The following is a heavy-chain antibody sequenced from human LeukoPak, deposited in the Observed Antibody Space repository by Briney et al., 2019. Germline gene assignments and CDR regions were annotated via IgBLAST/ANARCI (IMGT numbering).Heavy chain of an antibody. CDR3: ARDGTAAGLYFDL. CDR2: IRQDGSEK. Sequence: GGSLRLSCAASGFIFSDYWVNWVRQAPGKGLEWVASIRQDGSEKTYVDSVKGQFTISRDNTKNSLYLQMSSLTAEDTAVYYCARDGTAAGLYFDLWGQGTLVTVSS. J-gene: IGHJ4*01. D-gene: IGHD6-13*01. V-gene: IGHV3-7*01. CDR1: GFIFSDYW.